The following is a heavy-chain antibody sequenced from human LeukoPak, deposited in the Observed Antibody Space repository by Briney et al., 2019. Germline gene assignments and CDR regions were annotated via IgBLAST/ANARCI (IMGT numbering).Heavy chain of an antibody. CDR2: ISYSGST. CDR3: ASHFDY. V-gene: IGHV4-39*01. Sequence: SETLSLTCTVSGGSISSSSYYWGWIRQPPGKGLEWIGTISYSGSTYYNPSLKSRVTISVDTSKNQFSLELSSVTAADTALYYCASHFDYWGQGTLVTVSS. CDR1: GGSISSSSYY. J-gene: IGHJ4*02.